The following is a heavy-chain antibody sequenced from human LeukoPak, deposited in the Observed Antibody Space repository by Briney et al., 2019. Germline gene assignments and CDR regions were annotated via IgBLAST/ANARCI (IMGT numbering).Heavy chain of an antibody. Sequence: GGSLRLSCAASGFTVSSNYMSWVRQAPGKGLEWVSVIYSGGSTYYADSVKGRFTISRDNSKNTLYLQMNSLRAEDTAVYYCARAYSGYDSYYYYYMDVWGKGTTVTISS. V-gene: IGHV3-53*01. CDR3: ARAYSGYDSYYYYYMDV. D-gene: IGHD5-12*01. CDR2: IYSGGST. J-gene: IGHJ6*03. CDR1: GFTVSSNY.